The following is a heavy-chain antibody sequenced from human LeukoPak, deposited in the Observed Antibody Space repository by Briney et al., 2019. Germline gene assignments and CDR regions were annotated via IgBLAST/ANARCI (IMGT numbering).Heavy chain of an antibody. CDR3: ARDAQWLVPEGYFYYMDV. Sequence: GGSLRLSCAGSGFTFSSYSMNWVRQAPGKGQEWISHISSSSNSIYYADSVKGRFTISRDNAKNSLYLQMNSLGAEDTAVYYCARDAQWLVPEGYFYYMDVWGKGTTVTVSS. J-gene: IGHJ6*03. V-gene: IGHV3-48*04. CDR2: ISSSSNSI. D-gene: IGHD6-19*01. CDR1: GFTFSSYS.